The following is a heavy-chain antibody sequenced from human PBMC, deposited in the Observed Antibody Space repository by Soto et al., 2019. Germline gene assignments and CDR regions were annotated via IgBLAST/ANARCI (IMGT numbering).Heavy chain of an antibody. CDR3: VSVKFGDSQSDS. CDR1: GYSSSEFS. V-gene: IGHV1-24*01. Sequence: QVQLVQSGAEVKEPGASVKVSCKVSGYSSSEFSVHWVRQALGEGLEWMGGFDPEGGQRIYAQKFQGRVTMAEDTSVDTAYMELSGLRSEDTAVYYGVSVKFGDSQSDSWGQGTLVTVSS. CDR2: FDPEGGQR. J-gene: IGHJ5*01. D-gene: IGHD3-16*01.